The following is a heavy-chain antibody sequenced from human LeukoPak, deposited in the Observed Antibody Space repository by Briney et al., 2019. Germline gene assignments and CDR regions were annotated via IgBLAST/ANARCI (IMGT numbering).Heavy chain of an antibody. J-gene: IGHJ4*02. CDR3: AMSSSVTRFDY. V-gene: IGHV4-61*02. D-gene: IGHD6-19*01. CDR2: ISTNGNT. Sequence: SETLSLTRTVWGRYIRSGRFYWSWIRQPAGKGLEWIGRISTNGNTNYNPSLKSRVTVSVDTSKNQFSLMLTSVTAADTADYYWAMSSSVTRFDYWGQGTLVTVSS. CDR1: GRYIRSGRFY.